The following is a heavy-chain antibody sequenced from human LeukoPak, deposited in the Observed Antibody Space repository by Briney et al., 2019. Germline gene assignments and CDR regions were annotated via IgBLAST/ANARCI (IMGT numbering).Heavy chain of an antibody. Sequence: SETLSLTCTVSGGSVNSYYWSWIRQPPGKGLEWIGYIYYSGSTNYSPSLKSRVTISVDTSKNQFSLKLSSVTAADTAVYYCARVYYGSGSLHYYYYYMDVWGKGTTVTISS. CDR1: GGSVNSYY. CDR3: ARVYYGSGSLHYYYYYMDV. V-gene: IGHV4-59*02. CDR2: IYYSGST. J-gene: IGHJ6*03. D-gene: IGHD3-10*01.